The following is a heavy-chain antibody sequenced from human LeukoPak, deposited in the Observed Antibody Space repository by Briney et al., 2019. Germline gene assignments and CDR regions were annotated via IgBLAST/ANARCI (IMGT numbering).Heavy chain of an antibody. Sequence: SETLSLTCTVSGGSVSSGSYYWSWIRQPPGKGLEWIGYIYYSGSTYYNPSLKSRVTISVDTSKNQFSLKLSSVTAADTAVYYCARDQGSYYDILTGFRGNYFDYWGQGTLVTVSS. V-gene: IGHV4-30-4*08. CDR2: IYYSGST. CDR1: GGSVSSGSYY. CDR3: ARDQGSYYDILTGFRGNYFDY. D-gene: IGHD3-9*01. J-gene: IGHJ4*02.